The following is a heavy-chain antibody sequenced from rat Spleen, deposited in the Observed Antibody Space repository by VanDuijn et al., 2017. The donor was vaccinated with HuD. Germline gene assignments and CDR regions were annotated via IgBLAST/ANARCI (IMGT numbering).Heavy chain of an antibody. J-gene: IGHJ2*01. CDR1: GFSIITNY. Sequence: EVHLQESGPGLVKPSQSLSLTCSVTGFSIITNYWAWIRKFPGNKMEWIGHISYSGSTSYNPSLKSRIYITRDTSKNQFFLQLNSVTTEDTATYYCARSRLYYGSPYYFDYWGQGVMVTVSS. V-gene: IGHV3-1*01. D-gene: IGHD1-3*01. CDR2: ISYSGST. CDR3: ARSRLYYGSPYYFDY.